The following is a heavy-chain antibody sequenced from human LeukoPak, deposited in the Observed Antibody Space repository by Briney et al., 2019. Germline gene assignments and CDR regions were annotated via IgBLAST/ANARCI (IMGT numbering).Heavy chain of an antibody. CDR1: GESFSGFY. V-gene: IGHV4-34*01. J-gene: IGHJ4*02. CDR2: INHSGST. Sequence: PSETLSLTCAVYGESFSGFYWSWIRQPPGKGLEWIGEINHSGSTNYNPSLKSRVTISVDTSKNQFSLKLSSVTAADTAVYYCVRGGRGERPNYWGLGTLVTVSS. D-gene: IGHD3-16*01. CDR3: VRGGRGERPNY.